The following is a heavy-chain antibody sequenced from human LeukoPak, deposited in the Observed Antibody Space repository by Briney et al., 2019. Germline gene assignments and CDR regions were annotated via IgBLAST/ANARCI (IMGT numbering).Heavy chain of an antibody. CDR3: AKDDYDSTYYYYGMDV. V-gene: IGHV3-23*01. J-gene: IGHJ6*02. D-gene: IGHD3-22*01. Sequence: GGSLRLSCAASGFTFSSYAMSWVRQAPGKGLEWVSAISGSGGSTYYADSVKGRFTISRDNSKNTLYLQMNSLRAEDTAVYYCAKDDYDSTYYYYGMDVWGQGTTVAVSS. CDR2: ISGSGGST. CDR1: GFTFSSYA.